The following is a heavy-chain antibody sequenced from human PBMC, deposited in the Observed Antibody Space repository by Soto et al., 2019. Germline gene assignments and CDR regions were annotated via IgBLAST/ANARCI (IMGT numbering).Heavy chain of an antibody. CDR2: IYPGDSDT. J-gene: IGHJ3*02. CDR3: ARRQRGSGSPNDAFDI. CDR1: GYSFTSYW. Sequence: GESLKISCKGSGYSFTSYWIGWVRQMPGKGLEWMGIIYPGDSDTRYSPSFQGQVTISADKSISTAYLQWSSLKASDTAMYYCARRQRGSGSPNDAFDIWGQGTMVTVSS. V-gene: IGHV5-51*01. D-gene: IGHD1-26*01.